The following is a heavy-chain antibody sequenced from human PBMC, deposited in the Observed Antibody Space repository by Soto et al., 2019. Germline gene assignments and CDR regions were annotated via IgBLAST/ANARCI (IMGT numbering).Heavy chain of an antibody. Sequence: EVQLVESGGGLVQPGGSLRLSCAASGFTVSSNYMSWVRQAPGKGLEWVSVIYSGGSTYYADSVKGRFTISRDNSKNTLYLQMNSLRAEDTAVYYCARDRLIAAEVYYYYMDVWGKGTTVTVSS. J-gene: IGHJ6*03. CDR3: ARDRLIAAEVYYYYMDV. V-gene: IGHV3-66*01. CDR2: IYSGGST. D-gene: IGHD6-13*01. CDR1: GFTVSSNY.